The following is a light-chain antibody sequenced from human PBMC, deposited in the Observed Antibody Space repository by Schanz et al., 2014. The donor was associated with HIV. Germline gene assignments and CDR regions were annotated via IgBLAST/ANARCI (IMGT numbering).Light chain of an antibody. CDR1: QSIGNS. Sequence: IQMPQSPSTLSASVGDRVTITCRASQSIGNSLAWYQQKPGRAPKLLIYKASSLETGVPSTFSGSGSETDFTLTISSLQTDDFATYYCQQYNSYSYTFGQGTKLEIK. CDR2: KAS. CDR3: QQYNSYSYT. J-gene: IGKJ2*01. V-gene: IGKV1-5*03.